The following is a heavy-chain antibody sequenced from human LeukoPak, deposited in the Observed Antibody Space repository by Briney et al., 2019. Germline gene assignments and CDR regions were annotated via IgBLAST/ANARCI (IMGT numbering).Heavy chain of an antibody. D-gene: IGHD6-19*01. CDR3: VMGSGWLNFQH. Sequence: ASVTVSCKASGYTFTSYDINWVRQATGQGLEWMGWMNPNSGNTGYAQKFQGRVTITRSTSISTAYMELSSLRSEDTAMYYCVMGSGWLNFQHWGQGTLVTVSS. V-gene: IGHV1-8*03. CDR1: GYTFTSYD. J-gene: IGHJ1*01. CDR2: MNPNSGNT.